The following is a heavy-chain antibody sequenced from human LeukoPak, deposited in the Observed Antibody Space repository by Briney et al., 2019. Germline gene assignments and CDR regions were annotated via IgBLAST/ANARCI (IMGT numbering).Heavy chain of an antibody. Sequence: GGSLRLSCAASGFTVSTNYMSWVRQAPGKGLEWVSVIYSDGRTYYADSVKGRFTISRDNSKNTLYLQMNSLRAEDTAVYYCARDAGRFDVFDIWGQGTMVNVSS. D-gene: IGHD1-26*01. CDR2: IYSDGRT. V-gene: IGHV3-53*01. CDR3: ARDAGRFDVFDI. J-gene: IGHJ3*02. CDR1: GFTVSTNY.